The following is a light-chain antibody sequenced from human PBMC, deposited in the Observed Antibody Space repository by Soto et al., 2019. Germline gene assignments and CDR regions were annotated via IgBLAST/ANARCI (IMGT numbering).Light chain of an antibody. CDR2: DVN. Sequence: QSALTQPASMSGSPGQSITISCTGTNSDVGGYTYVSWYQQHPGKAPKLMIYDVNNRPSGVSDRFSGSKSGNTASLTISGLQAEDEADYYCRSYTSSSPFYVFGTGTKLTVL. V-gene: IGLV2-14*03. CDR3: RSYTSSSPFYV. CDR1: NSDVGGYTY. J-gene: IGLJ1*01.